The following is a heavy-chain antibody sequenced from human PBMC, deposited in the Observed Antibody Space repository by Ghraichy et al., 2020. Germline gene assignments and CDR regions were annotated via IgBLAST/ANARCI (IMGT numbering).Heavy chain of an antibody. Sequence: SETLSLTCTVSGGSISNYYWSWIRQPPGKRLEWIGYVYYSGSPDYSPSLKSRVTISVDTSKNQFSLKLSSVTDADTAVYYCARGSLTAPRTFDYWGEGTLATVSS. D-gene: IGHD3-16*02. J-gene: IGHJ4*02. CDR3: ARGSLTAPRTFDY. CDR1: GGSISNYY. V-gene: IGHV4-59*01. CDR2: VYYSGSP.